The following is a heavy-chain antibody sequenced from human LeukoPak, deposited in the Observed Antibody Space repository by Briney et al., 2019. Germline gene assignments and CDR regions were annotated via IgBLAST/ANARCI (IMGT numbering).Heavy chain of an antibody. CDR3: AKDSIPDGYNTLDY. J-gene: IGHJ4*02. CDR1: GFIFGGFA. D-gene: IGHD3-10*01. CDR2: IYSHGATT. Sequence: GGSLRLSCEASGFIFGGFAMNWVRQAPGKGLEWVSIIYSHGATTFYADSVKGRFTISRDNSRNTLYLQMTSLGVEDTAIYYCAKDSIPDGYNTLDYWGQGTLVTVSS. V-gene: IGHV3-23*01.